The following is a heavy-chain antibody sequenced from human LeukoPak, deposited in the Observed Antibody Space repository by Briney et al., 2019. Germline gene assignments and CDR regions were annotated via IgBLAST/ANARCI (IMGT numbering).Heavy chain of an antibody. CDR2: INAYNGNT. J-gene: IGHJ4*02. Sequence: ASVQVSFKASGYTFTTYGISWVRQAPGQGLEWMGWINAYNGNTNYAQKLQGRVTMNTDTSTSTAYMELRSLRSDDTALYYCARPRGSSGRGDFDYWGQGTLVTVSS. CDR1: GYTFTTYG. CDR3: ARPRGSSGRGDFDY. V-gene: IGHV1-18*01. D-gene: IGHD6-19*01.